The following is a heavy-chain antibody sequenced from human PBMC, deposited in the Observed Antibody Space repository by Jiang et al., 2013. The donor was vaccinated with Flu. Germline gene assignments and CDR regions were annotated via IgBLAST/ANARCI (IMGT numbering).Heavy chain of an antibody. Sequence: GPGLVKPSETLSLTCIVSGVSINSTSFYWGWVRQPPGKGLEWIGNIYYDGSTYYSPSLKSRVTISIDMSKNRFSLRLTSVTAADTAVYYCADLTVTTGGFHYWGQGTLVTVSS. CDR3: ADLTVTTGGFHY. J-gene: IGHJ4*02. V-gene: IGHV4-39*01. CDR1: GVSINSTSFY. D-gene: IGHD4-17*01. CDR2: IYYDGST.